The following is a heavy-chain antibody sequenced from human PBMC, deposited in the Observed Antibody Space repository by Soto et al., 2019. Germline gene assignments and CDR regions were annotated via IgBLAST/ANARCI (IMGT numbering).Heavy chain of an antibody. CDR2: IYPGDSDT. D-gene: IGHD3-22*01. CDR1: GYSFTSYW. Sequence: GESLKISCKGSGYSFTSYWIGWVRQMPGKGLEWMGIIYPGDSDTRYSPSFQGQVTISADKSISTAYLQWSSLKASDTAMYYCARQGRLVDYYDSSGYIYRDYWGQGTLVTVSS. V-gene: IGHV5-51*01. CDR3: ARQGRLVDYYDSSGYIYRDY. J-gene: IGHJ4*02.